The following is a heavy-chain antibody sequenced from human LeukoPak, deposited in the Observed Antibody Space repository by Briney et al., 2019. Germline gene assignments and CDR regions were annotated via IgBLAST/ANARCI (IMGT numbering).Heavy chain of an antibody. D-gene: IGHD2-15*01. CDR3: ARDNGYCSGGSCAPVPFDY. J-gene: IGHJ4*02. CDR2: ISSSTSTI. V-gene: IGHV3-48*01. Sequence: PGGSLRLSCAASGFTFSSYNMNWVRQAQGKGLEGVSYISSSTSTIYYADSVKGRFTISRDNAKNSLYLQMHSLRAEDTAVYYCARDNGYCSGGSCAPVPFDYWGQGTLVTVSS. CDR1: GFTFSSYN.